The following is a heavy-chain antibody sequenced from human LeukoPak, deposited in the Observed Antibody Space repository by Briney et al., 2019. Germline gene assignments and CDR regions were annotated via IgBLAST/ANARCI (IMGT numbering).Heavy chain of an antibody. V-gene: IGHV3-21*01. CDR3: ARDLPEAKYYDFWSGYFDY. CDR1: GFTFSSYS. J-gene: IGHJ4*02. D-gene: IGHD3-3*01. CDR2: ISSSSSYI. Sequence: GGSLRLSCAASGFTFSSYSMNWARQAPGKGLEWVSSISSSSSYIYYADSVKGRFTISRDNAKNSLYLQMNSLRAEDTAVYYCARDLPEAKYYDFWSGYFDYWGQGTLVTVSS.